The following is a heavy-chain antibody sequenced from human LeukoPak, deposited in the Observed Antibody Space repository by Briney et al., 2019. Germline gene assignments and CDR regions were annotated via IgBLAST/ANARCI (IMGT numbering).Heavy chain of an antibody. CDR1: GFTVSSNY. D-gene: IGHD4-11*01. Sequence: PGGSLRLSCAASGFTVSSNYMSWVRQAPGKGLEWVSVIYSGGSTYCADSVKGRFTISRDNSKNTLYLQMNSLRPEDTAVYYCATRLGPEYFQHWGQGTLVTVSS. CDR2: IYSGGST. V-gene: IGHV3-66*01. J-gene: IGHJ1*01. CDR3: ATRLGPEYFQH.